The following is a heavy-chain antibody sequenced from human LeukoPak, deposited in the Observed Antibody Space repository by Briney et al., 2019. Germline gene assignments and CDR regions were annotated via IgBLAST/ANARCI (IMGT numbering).Heavy chain of an antibody. D-gene: IGHD3-3*01. V-gene: IGHV3-48*01. J-gene: IGHJ4*02. CDR1: EFTFSSYS. Sequence: PGGPLRLSCAASEFTFSSYSMNWVRQAPGKGLEWVSYISSSSSTIYYADSVKGRFTISRDNAKNSLYLQMNSLRAEDTAVYYCARDGRITIFGFDYWGQGTLVTVSS. CDR2: ISSSSSTI. CDR3: ARDGRITIFGFDY.